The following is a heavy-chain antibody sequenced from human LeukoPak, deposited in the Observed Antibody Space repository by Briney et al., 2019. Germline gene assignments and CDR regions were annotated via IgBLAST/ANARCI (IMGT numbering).Heavy chain of an antibody. V-gene: IGHV1-2*04. J-gene: IGHJ3*02. D-gene: IGHD6-13*01. CDR1: GYTFTGYY. CDR3: ARDRVAAAGNGAFDI. Sequence: ASVKVSCKASGYTFTGYYMHWVRQAPGQGLEWMGWINPNSGGTNYAQKFQGWVTMTRDTSISTAYMELSRLRSDDTAVYYCARDRVAAAGNGAFDIWGQGTMVTVSS. CDR2: INPNSGGT.